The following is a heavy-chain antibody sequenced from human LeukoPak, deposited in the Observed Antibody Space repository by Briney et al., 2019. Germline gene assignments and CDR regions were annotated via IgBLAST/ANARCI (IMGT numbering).Heavy chain of an antibody. J-gene: IGHJ4*02. CDR1: GGSISSHY. D-gene: IGHD6-13*01. Sequence: SETLSLTCIVSGGSISSHYWSWIRQPPGKGLEWIGYISYSGSTNYNPSLKSRVTISVDTSKNQFSLKLSSVTAADTAVYYCARGRGSSWPFGYWGQGTLVTVSS. CDR3: ARGRGSSWPFGY. CDR2: ISYSGST. V-gene: IGHV4-59*11.